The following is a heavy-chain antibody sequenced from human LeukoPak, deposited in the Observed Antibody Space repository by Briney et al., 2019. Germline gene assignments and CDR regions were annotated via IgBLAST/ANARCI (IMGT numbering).Heavy chain of an antibody. CDR2: ISSNGGST. J-gene: IGHJ4*02. Sequence: GGSLRLSCAASGFTFSSYAMHWVRHAPGKGLEYVSAISSNGGSTYYANSVKGRFTISRDNSKNTLYLQMGSLRAEDMAVYYCARGAYGSGSTPFDYWGQGTLVTVSS. V-gene: IGHV3-64*01. CDR1: GFTFSSYA. CDR3: ARGAYGSGSTPFDY. D-gene: IGHD3-10*01.